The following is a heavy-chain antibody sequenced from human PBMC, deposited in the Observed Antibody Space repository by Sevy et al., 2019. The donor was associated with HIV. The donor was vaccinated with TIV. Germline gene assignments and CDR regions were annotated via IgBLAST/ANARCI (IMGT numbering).Heavy chain of an antibody. V-gene: IGHV3-48*02. CDR1: GFTFSKYS. CDR2: ISSTSSTI. D-gene: IGHD2-15*01. Sequence: GGSLRLSCAASGFTFSKYSMNWVRQAPGKGLEWISYISSTSSTIYYADSVKGRFTISRDNAKNSLYLQMNSLRDEDTVVYYCARDPRYCSGGSCYLFDYWGQGTLVTVSS. J-gene: IGHJ4*02. CDR3: ARDPRYCSGGSCYLFDY.